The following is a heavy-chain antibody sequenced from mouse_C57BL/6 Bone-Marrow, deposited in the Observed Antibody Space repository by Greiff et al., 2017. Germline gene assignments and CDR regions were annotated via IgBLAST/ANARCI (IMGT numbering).Heavy chain of an antibody. Sequence: QVQLQQSGAELMKPGASLKLSCKATGYTFTGYWIEWVKQRPGHGLEWIGEILPGSGSTNYNEKFKGKATFTADTSSNTAYMQLSSLTTEDSAIYYCAREGYYYGSSQYYYAMDYWGQGTSVTVSS. J-gene: IGHJ4*01. CDR3: AREGYYYGSSQYYYAMDY. V-gene: IGHV1-9*01. CDR1: GYTFTGYW. CDR2: ILPGSGST. D-gene: IGHD1-1*01.